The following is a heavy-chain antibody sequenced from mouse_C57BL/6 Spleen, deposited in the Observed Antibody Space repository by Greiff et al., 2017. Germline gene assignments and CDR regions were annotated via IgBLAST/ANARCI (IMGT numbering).Heavy chain of an antibody. CDR2: IDPSDSYT. D-gene: IGHD2-1*01. Sequence: QVQLQQPGAELVMPGASVKLSCKASGYTFTSYWMHWVKQRPGQGLEWIGEIDPSDSYTNYNQKCKGKSTLTVDKSSSTAYMQLSSLTSEDSAVYYCARRGNYWYFDVWGTGTTVTVSS. CDR3: ARRGNYWYFDV. J-gene: IGHJ1*03. V-gene: IGHV1-69*01. CDR1: GYTFTSYW.